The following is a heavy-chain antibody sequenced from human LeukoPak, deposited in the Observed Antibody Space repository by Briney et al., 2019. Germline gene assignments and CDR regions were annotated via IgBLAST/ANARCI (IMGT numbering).Heavy chain of an antibody. V-gene: IGHV1-2*02. D-gene: IGHD2-2*01. CDR2: INPNSGAT. J-gene: IGHJ4*02. CDR3: ARVKKLMPEFEF. Sequence: ASVKVSFKSSGYTFIDYYIHWVRQDPGQGLEWMGWINPNSGATKYAQKFQGRVSMTRDTSINTAYMDLTNLRSDDTAIFYCARVKKLMPEFEFWGQGTLVTVSS. CDR1: GYTFIDYY.